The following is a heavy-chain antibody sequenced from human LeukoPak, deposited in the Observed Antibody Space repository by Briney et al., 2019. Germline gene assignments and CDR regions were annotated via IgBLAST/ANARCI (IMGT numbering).Heavy chain of an antibody. CDR3: ARDTYDILTGYYTGQHP. Sequence: SETLSLTCSVSGGSISSSNYYWAWIRQPPGKELEWIGSIYYSGTTFYTPSLKSRVTISVDTSKNQFSLKLSSVTAADTAVYYCARDTYDILTGYYTGQHPWGQGTLVTVSS. J-gene: IGHJ5*02. CDR1: GGSISSSNYY. CDR2: IYYSGTT. D-gene: IGHD3-9*01. V-gene: IGHV4-39*02.